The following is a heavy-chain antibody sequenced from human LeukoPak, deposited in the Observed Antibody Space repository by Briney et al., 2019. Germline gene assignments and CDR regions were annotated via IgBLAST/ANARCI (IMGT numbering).Heavy chain of an antibody. V-gene: IGHV3-21*01. CDR3: ARDSKPPRGYYYY. CDR2: ISSSSSYI. J-gene: IGHJ4*02. Sequence: GGSLRLSCAASGFTFSSYSMNWARQAPGKGLEWVSSISSSSSYIYYADSVKGRFTISRDNAKNSLYLQMNSLRAEDTAVYYCARDSKPPRGYYYYWGQGTLVTVSS. CDR1: GFTFSSYS. D-gene: IGHD3-3*01.